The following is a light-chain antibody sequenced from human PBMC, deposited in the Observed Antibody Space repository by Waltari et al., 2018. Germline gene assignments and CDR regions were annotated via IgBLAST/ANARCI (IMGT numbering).Light chain of an antibody. CDR1: DIGRKT. J-gene: IGLJ3*02. CDR2: YDS. Sequence: SYVLTQPPSVSVAPGKTARITCGGNDIGRKTVHWYQQRPGRAPLLVIYYDSDRPSGIPERLSGSKSGNTATLTISRVEVGDEADYCQVWDRGAHWVFGGGTKLTVL. CDR3: QVWDRGAHWV. V-gene: IGLV3-21*04.